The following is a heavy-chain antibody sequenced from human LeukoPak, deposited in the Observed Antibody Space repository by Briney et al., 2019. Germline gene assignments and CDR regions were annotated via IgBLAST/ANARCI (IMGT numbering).Heavy chain of an antibody. Sequence: GGSVRLSCAASGFTFGDFAMHWVRQTPGKGLEWVSLKNGDGGSTYYADSVKGRFTISRDNSKNSLYLQMNSLRNEDTALYYCAKGKYSSGGFPFDSWGQGTPVRVSS. D-gene: IGHD6-19*01. V-gene: IGHV3-43*02. CDR2: KNGDGGST. J-gene: IGHJ4*02. CDR1: GFTFGDFA. CDR3: AKGKYSSGGFPFDS.